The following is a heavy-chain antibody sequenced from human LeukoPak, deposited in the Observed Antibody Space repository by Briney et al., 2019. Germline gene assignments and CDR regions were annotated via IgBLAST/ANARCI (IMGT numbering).Heavy chain of an antibody. J-gene: IGHJ4*02. V-gene: IGHV3-21*01. CDR1: GFTFRSYT. CDR3: AREVDDNGGNVDC. D-gene: IGHD4-23*01. CDR2: VSSGSVYK. Sequence: PGGSLRLSCAASGFTFRSYTMHWVRQAPGKGLEWVSSVSSGSVYKFYADSVKGRFVSSRDNAKNSLYLQVNSLRVEDTAVYYCAREVDDNGGNVDCWGQGTLVTVSS.